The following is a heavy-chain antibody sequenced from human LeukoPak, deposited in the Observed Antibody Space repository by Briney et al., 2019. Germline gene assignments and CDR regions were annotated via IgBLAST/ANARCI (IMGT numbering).Heavy chain of an antibody. CDR1: GGTFSSYA. J-gene: IGHJ6*02. CDR2: IIPILGIA. Sequence: SVKVSCKASGGTFSSYAISWVRQAPGQGLEWMGRIIPILGIANYAQKFQGRVTITADKSTSTAYMELSSLRSEDTAVYYCARDPSVRGLGLAAVTYLYGMDVWGQGTTVTVSS. D-gene: IGHD6-19*01. CDR3: ARDPSVRGLGLAAVTYLYGMDV. V-gene: IGHV1-69*04.